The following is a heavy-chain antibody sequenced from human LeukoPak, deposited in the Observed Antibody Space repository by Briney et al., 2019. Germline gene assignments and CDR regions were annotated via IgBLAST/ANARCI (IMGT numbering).Heavy chain of an antibody. J-gene: IGHJ6*03. D-gene: IGHD6-13*01. V-gene: IGHV4-38-2*01. CDR1: GYSISSGYY. CDR2: IYHSGIT. Sequence: SETLSLTCAVSGYSISSGYYWGWIRQSPGKGLEWIGIIYHSGITYYKPSPKSRVSISVDTSKNQFSLNLSSVTAADTAVYYCARAAFHYYYYMDVWGKGTTVTVSS. CDR3: ARAAFHYYYYMDV.